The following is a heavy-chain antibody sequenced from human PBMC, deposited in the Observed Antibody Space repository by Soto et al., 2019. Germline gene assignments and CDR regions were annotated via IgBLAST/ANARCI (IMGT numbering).Heavy chain of an antibody. CDR3: ARPYSGSYAFDV. CDR2: IYPGDSDT. D-gene: IGHD1-26*01. Sequence: GESLKISCKGSVNSFTSYWIGCVRQMRGKGLEWMGIIYPGDSDTRHSPSFQGQVTISADQSISTAYLQWSSLKASDTAMYYCARPYSGSYAFDVWGQGTMVTVSS. J-gene: IGHJ3*01. CDR1: VNSFTSYW. V-gene: IGHV5-51*01.